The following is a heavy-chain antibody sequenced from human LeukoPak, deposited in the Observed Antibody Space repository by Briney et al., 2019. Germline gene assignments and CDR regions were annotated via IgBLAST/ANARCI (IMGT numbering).Heavy chain of an antibody. J-gene: IGHJ4*02. V-gene: IGHV3-23*01. CDR2: ISGSGGST. Sequence: GGPLRLSCAASGFTFSSYAMSWVRQAPGKGLEWVSAISGSGGSTYYADSVKGRFTISRDNSKNTLYLQMNSLRAEDTAVYYCAKDGHYYDSSGYSPSGYWGQGTLVTVSS. CDR1: GFTFSSYA. CDR3: AKDGHYYDSSGYSPSGY. D-gene: IGHD3-22*01.